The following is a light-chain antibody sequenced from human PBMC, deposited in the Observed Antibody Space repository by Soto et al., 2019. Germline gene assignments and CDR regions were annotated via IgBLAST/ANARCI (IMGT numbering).Light chain of an antibody. CDR1: QTVSSN. Sequence: EIVMSQSPATLSVSTGERATLSCRASQTVSSNLAWYQQKPGQAPRLLIYGASNRATGIPDRFSGSGSGTDFTLTISRLEPEDFAVYYCQQYGSSGTFGQGTNVDI. CDR2: GAS. V-gene: IGKV3-20*01. J-gene: IGKJ1*01. CDR3: QQYGSSGT.